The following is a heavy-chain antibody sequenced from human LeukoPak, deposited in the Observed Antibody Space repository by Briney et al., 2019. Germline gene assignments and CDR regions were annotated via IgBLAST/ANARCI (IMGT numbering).Heavy chain of an antibody. V-gene: IGHV3-30*18. CDR1: GFTFSSYG. CDR2: ISYDGSNK. J-gene: IGHJ4*02. Sequence: GGSLRLSCAASGFTFSSYGMHWVRQAPGKGLEWVAVISYDGSNKYYADSVKGRFTISRDNSKNTLYLQMNSLRAEDTAVYYCAKAGRRDYYDSSGYYYDYWGQGTLVTVSS. CDR3: AKAGRRDYYDSSGYYYDY. D-gene: IGHD3-22*01.